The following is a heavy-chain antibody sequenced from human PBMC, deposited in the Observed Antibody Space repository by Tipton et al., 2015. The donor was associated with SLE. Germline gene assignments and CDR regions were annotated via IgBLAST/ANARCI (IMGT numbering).Heavy chain of an antibody. CDR3: VRIPPGLDPPNDY. Sequence: WIRQPPGKGLEWVSGMSWDSGSTGYADSVKGRFTISRDNSISTLILHMDSLRAEDTAVYYCVRIPPGLDPPNDYWGQGTLVTVSS. V-gene: IGHV3-9*01. CDR2: MSWDSGST. J-gene: IGHJ4*02.